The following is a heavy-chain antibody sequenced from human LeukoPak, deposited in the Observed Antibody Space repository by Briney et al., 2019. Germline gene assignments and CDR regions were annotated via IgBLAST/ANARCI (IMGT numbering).Heavy chain of an antibody. CDR3: ARGGHYDCSGYTFFY. J-gene: IGHJ4*02. Sequence: PGGSLRPPCSASGFTVSTNYLAWVRQAPGKGLGWVSVIYSGGSTYYADSVKGRFTLSRDNSKNTLYLQMNSLRAEDTAVYYCARGGHYDCSGYTFFYWGQGTLVTVSS. V-gene: IGHV3-53*01. D-gene: IGHD3-22*01. CDR2: IYSGGST. CDR1: GFTVSTNY.